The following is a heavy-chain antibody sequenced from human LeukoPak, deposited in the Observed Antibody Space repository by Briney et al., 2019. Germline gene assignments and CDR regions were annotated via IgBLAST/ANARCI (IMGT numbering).Heavy chain of an antibody. J-gene: IGHJ4*02. D-gene: IGHD3-16*01. CDR2: ISGSGDST. V-gene: IGHV3-23*01. CDR3: AKAQSYGYSDY. CDR1: GFTFTNYA. Sequence: GGSLRLSCAASGFTFTNYAMSWVRQAPGKGLEWVSAISGSGDSTYYADSVKGRFTISRDNSKNTLYLQMNSLKAEDTAIYYCAKAQSYGYSDYWGQGTLVAVSS.